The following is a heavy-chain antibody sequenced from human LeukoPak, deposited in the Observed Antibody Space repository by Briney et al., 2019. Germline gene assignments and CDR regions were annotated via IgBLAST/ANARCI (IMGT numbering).Heavy chain of an antibody. Sequence: ASVKVSCKASGYTFTGYYMHWVRQAPGQGLEWMGWINPNSGGTNYAQKFQGRVTMTRGTSISTAYMELSRLRSDDTAVYYCARGGTMVRGVIIFGLDVWGQGTTVTVSS. CDR2: INPNSGGT. D-gene: IGHD3-10*01. V-gene: IGHV1-2*02. J-gene: IGHJ6*02. CDR3: ARGGTMVRGVIIFGLDV. CDR1: GYTFTGYY.